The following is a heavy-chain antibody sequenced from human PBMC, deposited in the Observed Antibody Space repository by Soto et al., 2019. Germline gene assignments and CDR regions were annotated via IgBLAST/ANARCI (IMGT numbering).Heavy chain of an antibody. V-gene: IGHV2-5*01. CDR3: AHSTADGYYYDSSGYSPSWFDP. CDR2: IYWNDDK. D-gene: IGHD3-22*01. CDR1: GFSLSTSGVG. Sequence: QITLKESGPTLVKPTQTLTLTCTFSGFSLSTSGVGVGWIRQPPGKALEWLALIYWNDDKRYSPSLKSRLTITKDTSKNQVVLTMTNMDPVDTATYYCAHSTADGYYYDSSGYSPSWFDPWGQGTLVTVSS. J-gene: IGHJ5*02.